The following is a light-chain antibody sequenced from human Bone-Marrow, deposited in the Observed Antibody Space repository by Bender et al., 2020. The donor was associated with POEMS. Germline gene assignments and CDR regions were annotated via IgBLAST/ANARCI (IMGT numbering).Light chain of an antibody. CDR2: NDN. V-gene: IGLV1-44*01. CDR3: QSADSNGNSVM. J-gene: IGLJ3*02. Sequence: QSVLTQPPSVSGTPGQRVTISCSGSSSNIGRNDVNWYQQLPGTAPKLLIYNDNQRPSGVPDRFSGSSSGTTVTLTISGVQAEDEADYYCQSADSNGNSVMFGGGTKLTVL. CDR1: SSNIGRND.